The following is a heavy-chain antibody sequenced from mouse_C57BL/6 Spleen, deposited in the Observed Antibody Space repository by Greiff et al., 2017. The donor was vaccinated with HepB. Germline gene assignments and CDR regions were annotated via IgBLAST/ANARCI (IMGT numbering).Heavy chain of an antibody. CDR3: TRSARSSNYYGSSYYFDY. CDR1: GYTFTSYW. Sequence: VQLQQSGTVLARPGASVKMSCKTSGYTFTSYWMHWVKQRPGQGLEWIGAIYPGNSDTSYNQKFKGKAKLTAVTSASTAYMELSSLTNEDSAVYYCTRSARSSNYYGSSYYFDYWGQGTTLTVSS. CDR2: IYPGNSDT. V-gene: IGHV1-5*01. J-gene: IGHJ2*01. D-gene: IGHD1-1*01.